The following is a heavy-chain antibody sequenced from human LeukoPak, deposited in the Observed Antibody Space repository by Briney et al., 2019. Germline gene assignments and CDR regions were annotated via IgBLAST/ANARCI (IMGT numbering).Heavy chain of an antibody. J-gene: IGHJ5*02. V-gene: IGHV4-59*12. CDR1: GGSISNY. CDR2: ISYSGSP. Sequence: SETLSLTCTVSGGSISNYWSWIRQPPGKGLEWIGYISYSGSPNYNPSLKSRVTISVETSKNQVSLRLTSVTAADTAVYYCARGRYSSGWYKEKTWFDPWGQGILVTVSS. D-gene: IGHD6-19*01. CDR3: ARGRYSSGWYKEKTWFDP.